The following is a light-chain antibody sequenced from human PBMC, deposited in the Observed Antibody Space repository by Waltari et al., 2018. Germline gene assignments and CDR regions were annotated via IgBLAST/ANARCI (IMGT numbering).Light chain of an antibody. V-gene: IGLV3-25*03. CDR2: KDT. CDR3: QSADSSSISWV. Sequence: SYEVTQPPSVSVSPGQTAKITFSGDALLKQHSYWYWQKPRQAPMLVIYKDTERPSGIPERFSGSNSGTTATLSISGVQAEDEAVYYCQSADSSSISWVFGGGTRLTV. CDR1: ALLKQH. J-gene: IGLJ3*02.